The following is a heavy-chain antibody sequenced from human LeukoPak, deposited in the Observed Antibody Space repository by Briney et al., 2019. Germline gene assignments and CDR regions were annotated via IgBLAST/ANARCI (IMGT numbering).Heavy chain of an antibody. CDR1: GFTFNTFP. CDR2: ISNDGSNE. D-gene: IGHD1-1*01. CDR3: ARHWNMDV. Sequence: PGTSLRLSCAGSGFTFNTFPMYWVRQAPGKGLEWVAFISNDGSNEFYADSVKGRFTISRDNSKNTLYLQMNSLKAEDTAVYYCARHWNMDVWGQGTTVTVSS. V-gene: IGHV3-30-3*01. J-gene: IGHJ6*02.